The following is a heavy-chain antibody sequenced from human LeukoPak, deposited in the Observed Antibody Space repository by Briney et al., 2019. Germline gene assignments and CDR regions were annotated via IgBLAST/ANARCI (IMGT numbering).Heavy chain of an antibody. CDR3: ARDFVHYYDSSGFEYYIDF. V-gene: IGHV3-64*01. CDR1: GFTFSRYA. D-gene: IGHD3-22*01. CDR2: ISSNGGRT. Sequence: GGSLRLSCAASGFTFSRYAMHWVRQTPGKGLEYVSAISSNGGRTYYENSVKGRFTISRDNSKNTLYLQVGSLRAEDMAVYYCARDFVHYYDSSGFEYYIDFWGQGTLVTVSS. J-gene: IGHJ4*02.